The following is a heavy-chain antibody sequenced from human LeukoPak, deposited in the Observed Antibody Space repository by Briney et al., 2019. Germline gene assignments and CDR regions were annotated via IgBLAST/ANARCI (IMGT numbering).Heavy chain of an antibody. Sequence: SGGSLRLSCAASGFTFSSYSMNWVRQAPGRGLEWVSSISSSSSYKYYGDSVKGRFTISRDNAKDSLYLQMNSLRAEDTAVYYCARDYEIYWGQGTLVTVSS. J-gene: IGHJ4*02. CDR2: ISSSSSYK. CDR1: GFTFSSYS. V-gene: IGHV3-21*01. D-gene: IGHD5-12*01. CDR3: ARDYEIY.